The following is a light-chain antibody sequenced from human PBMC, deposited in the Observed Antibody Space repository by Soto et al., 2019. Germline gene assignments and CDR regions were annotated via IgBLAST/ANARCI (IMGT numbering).Light chain of an antibody. J-gene: IGLJ3*02. CDR3: SSFTSSSTWV. Sequence: QSVLTQPASVSGSPGQTITISCTGTSSDVGGYKYVSWYQQHPGKAPKLMIYEVNNRPSGVSSRFSGSKSGNTASLTISGLQAEDKADYYCSSFTSSSTWVFGGGTQLTVL. CDR1: SSDVGGYKY. CDR2: EVN. V-gene: IGLV2-14*01.